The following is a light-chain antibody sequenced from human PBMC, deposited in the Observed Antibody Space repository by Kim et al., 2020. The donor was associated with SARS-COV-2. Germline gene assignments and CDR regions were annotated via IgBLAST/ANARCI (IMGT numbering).Light chain of an antibody. CDR1: QSISRW. V-gene: IGKV1-5*03. J-gene: IGKJ4*01. CDR2: EVS. CDR3: QQYHSALT. Sequence: DILMTQSPSTLSASVEDRVTITCRASQSISRWLAWYQQKPGKAPKLLIHEVSSLQRGVPSRFSGSGSGTEFTLTISSLQPDDSATYFCQQYHSALTFGGGTKVDIK.